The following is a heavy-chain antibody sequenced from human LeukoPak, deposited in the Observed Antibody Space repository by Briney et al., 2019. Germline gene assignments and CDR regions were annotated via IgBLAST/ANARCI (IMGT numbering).Heavy chain of an antibody. CDR3: ARESQWGNHFDS. V-gene: IGHV3-23*01. J-gene: IGHJ4*02. CDR1: GFTFNSYV. CDR2: ISGSGDST. D-gene: IGHD3-16*01. Sequence: GGSLRLSCAASGFTFNSYVMSWVRQAPGKGLEWVSTISGSGDSTDYADSLKGRFTISRDNSKNTLYLQMNNLRAEDTAVYRCARESQWGNHFDSWGQGSLVTVSS.